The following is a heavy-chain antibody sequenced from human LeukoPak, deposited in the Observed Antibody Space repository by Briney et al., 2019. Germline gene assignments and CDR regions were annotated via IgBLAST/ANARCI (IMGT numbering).Heavy chain of an antibody. V-gene: IGHV5-51*01. D-gene: IGHD6-19*01. CDR2: MHPGDPDT. CDR3: ARLRSGIAVAGTRYFDY. CDR1: GYSFTNYW. Sequence: GESLKISCKASGYSFTNYWIGWVRQMPGKGLEWMGLMHPGDPDTTYSPSFQGLVTFSADKSINVAYLQWSGLRASDTAMYYCARLRSGIAVAGTRYFDYWGQGTLVTVSS. J-gene: IGHJ4*02.